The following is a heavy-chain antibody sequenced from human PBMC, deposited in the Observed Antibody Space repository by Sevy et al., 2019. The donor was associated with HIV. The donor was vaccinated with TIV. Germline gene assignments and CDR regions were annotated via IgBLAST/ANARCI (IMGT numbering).Heavy chain of an antibody. Sequence: SETLSLTCTVSGGSISSSSYYWGWIRQPPGKGLEWIGSIYYSGSTYYNPSLKSRVTISVDTSKIQFSLKLSSVTAADTAVYYCARRRIAAAINYYYYGMDVWGQGTTVTVSS. CDR1: GGSISSSSYY. CDR2: IYYSGST. J-gene: IGHJ6*02. D-gene: IGHD6-13*01. CDR3: ARRRIAAAINYYYYGMDV. V-gene: IGHV4-39*01.